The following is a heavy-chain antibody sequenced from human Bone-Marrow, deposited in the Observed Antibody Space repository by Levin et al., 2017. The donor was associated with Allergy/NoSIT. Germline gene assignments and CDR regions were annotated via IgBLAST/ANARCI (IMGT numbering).Heavy chain of an antibody. J-gene: IGHJ6*03. CDR3: AREYYLDV. CDR2: IYHSGGT. V-gene: IGHV4-38-2*02. Sequence: PSETLSLTCADSGYSISDYYWGWIRQPPGKGLEWIGSIYHSGGTNYNPSLKSRVTISVDTSKNQFSLKLSSVTAADTAVYYCAREYYLDVWGKGTTVTVSS. CDR1: GYSISDYY.